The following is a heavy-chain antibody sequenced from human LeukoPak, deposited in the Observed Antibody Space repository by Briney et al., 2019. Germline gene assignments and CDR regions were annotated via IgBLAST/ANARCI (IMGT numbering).Heavy chain of an antibody. CDR3: ARPLYNSGSYFYY. D-gene: IGHD1-26*01. J-gene: IGHJ4*02. V-gene: IGHV3-64*01. Sequence: GGSLRLSCAASGFTFSSYAMSWVRQAPGKGLEYVSAISSNGGSTYYANSVKGRFTISRDDSKNTLYLQMGSLRAEDMAVYYCARPLYNSGSYFYYWGQGTLVTVSS. CDR2: ISSNGGST. CDR1: GFTFSSYA.